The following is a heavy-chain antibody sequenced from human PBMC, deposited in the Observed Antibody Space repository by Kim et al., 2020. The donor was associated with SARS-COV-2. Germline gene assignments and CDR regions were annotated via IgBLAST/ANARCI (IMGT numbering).Heavy chain of an antibody. J-gene: IGHJ6*02. CDR3: ARGLPPITIFGVVPEFYYYYGMDV. CDR2: IIPIFGTA. CDR1: GCTFSSYA. D-gene: IGHD3-3*01. V-gene: IGHV1-69*13. Sequence: SVKVSCKASGCTFSSYAISWVRQAPGQGLEWMGGIIPIFGTANYAQKFQGRVTITADESTSTAYMELSSLRSEDTAVYYCARGLPPITIFGVVPEFYYYYGMDVWGQGTTVTVSS.